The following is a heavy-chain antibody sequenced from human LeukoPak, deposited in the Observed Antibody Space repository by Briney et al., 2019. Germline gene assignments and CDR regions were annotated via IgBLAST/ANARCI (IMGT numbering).Heavy chain of an antibody. CDR3: ARAMGLAAAGHRAFDF. CDR1: GDSVSSNSVA. CDR2: TYYRSKWYN. V-gene: IGHV6-1*01. Sequence: SQTLSLTCVISGDSVSSNSVAWSWIRQSPSRGLEWLGRTYYRSKWYNDYAVSVKSRITINPDTSKSQFSLQLNSVTPEDTAVYYCARAMGLAAAGHRAFDFWGQGTLVTVSS. D-gene: IGHD6-13*01. J-gene: IGHJ4*02.